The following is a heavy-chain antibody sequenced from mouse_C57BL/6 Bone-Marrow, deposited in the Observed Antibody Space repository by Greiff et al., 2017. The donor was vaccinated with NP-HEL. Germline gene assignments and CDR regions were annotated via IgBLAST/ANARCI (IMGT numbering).Heavy chain of an antibody. V-gene: IGHV1-7*01. CDR1: GYTFTSYW. CDR3: AREGGTTVVSRMDY. Sequence: QVQLQQSGAELAKPGASVKLSCKASGYTFTSYWMHWVKQRPGQGLEWIGYINPSSGYTKYNKKFKGKATLTSDKSTSTAYMRLSSLTYEDSAVYYCAREGGTTVVSRMDYWGQGTSVTVSA. D-gene: IGHD1-1*01. CDR2: INPSSGYT. J-gene: IGHJ4*01.